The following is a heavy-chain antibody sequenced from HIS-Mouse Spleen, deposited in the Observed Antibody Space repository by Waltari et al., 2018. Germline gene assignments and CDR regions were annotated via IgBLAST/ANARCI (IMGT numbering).Heavy chain of an antibody. V-gene: IGHV3-53*01. CDR2: IYSGGST. CDR1: GFTVSSHY. CDR3: ARDSKSNYYYYGMDV. Sequence: EVQLVESGGGLIQPGGSLRLSCAASGFTVSSHYMSWVRQAPGKGLEWVSVIYSGGSTYYADSVKGRFTISRDNSKNTLYLQMNSLRAEDTAVYYCARDSKSNYYYYGMDVWGQGTTVTVSS. J-gene: IGHJ6*02.